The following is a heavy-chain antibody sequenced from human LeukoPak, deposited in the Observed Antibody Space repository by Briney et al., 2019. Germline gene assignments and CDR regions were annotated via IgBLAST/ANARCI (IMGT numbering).Heavy chain of an antibody. D-gene: IGHD3-22*01. CDR1: GFAFSGYG. CDR2: ISYDGSIK. J-gene: IGHJ6*02. V-gene: IGHV3-30*18. Sequence: GRSLRLSCVASGFAFSGYGMHWVRQAPGKGLEWAALISYDGSIKYYADSVRGRFTISRDNSKNTLYLEMNSVGAEDTAVYHCAKGMYYYDTSGYRDSNYYFYGLDVWGQGTTVTVSS. CDR3: AKGMYYYDTSGYRDSNYYFYGLDV.